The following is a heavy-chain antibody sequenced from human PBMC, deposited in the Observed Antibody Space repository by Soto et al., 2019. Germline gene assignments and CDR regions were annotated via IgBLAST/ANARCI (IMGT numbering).Heavy chain of an antibody. J-gene: IGHJ4*02. D-gene: IGHD2-8*01. CDR3: ARGGGYCTPTSCAIDS. Sequence: EVQLLESGGGLVQPGGSLRLSCVASRFDFSSYEMSWVRQAAGKGLEWVSRVSLTGDRTNYAGSMKGRFTVSRDNFKNALYLEMDSLRPDDTAIYYCARGGGYCTPTSCAIDSWGRGTPVTVSS. CDR1: RFDFSSYE. CDR2: VSLTGDRT. V-gene: IGHV3-23*01.